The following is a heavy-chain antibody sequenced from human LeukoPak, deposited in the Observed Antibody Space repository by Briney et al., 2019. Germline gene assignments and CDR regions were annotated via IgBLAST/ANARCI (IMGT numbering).Heavy chain of an antibody. Sequence: PETLSLTCTLSGGSISSSSYYWGWIRQPPGKGREWIGSIYYSGSTYYNPSLQSRVTISVHTSKNQFSLKLSSVTAADTAVYYCARHGGITIFGVAPNWFDPWGQGTLVTVSS. D-gene: IGHD3-3*01. CDR1: GGSISSSSYY. J-gene: IGHJ5*02. CDR3: ARHGGITIFGVAPNWFDP. V-gene: IGHV4-39*01. CDR2: IYYSGST.